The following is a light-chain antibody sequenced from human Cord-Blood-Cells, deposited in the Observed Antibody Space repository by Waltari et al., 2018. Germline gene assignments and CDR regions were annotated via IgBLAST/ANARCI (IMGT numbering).Light chain of an antibody. CDR3: CSYAGSSTDVV. Sequence: QSALTQPASVSGSPGQSITISCTGTSSDVGSYNLVSWSQQHPGKAPKLMIYEGSKRPSGVSNRCSGSKSGNTASLTISGLQAEDEADYYCCSYAGSSTDVVFGGGTKLTVL. CDR1: SSDVGSYNL. CDR2: EGS. V-gene: IGLV2-23*01. J-gene: IGLJ2*01.